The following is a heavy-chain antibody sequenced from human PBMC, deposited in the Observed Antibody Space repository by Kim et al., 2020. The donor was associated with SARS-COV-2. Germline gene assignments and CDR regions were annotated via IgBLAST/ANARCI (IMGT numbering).Heavy chain of an antibody. Sequence: YYLDSVKGRFTISRDNDKSSVYLQMNGLRAEDAAVYYCAIGGYGSSWYWRHWGQGTLVTVSS. J-gene: IGHJ4*02. CDR3: AIGGYGSSWYWRH. V-gene: IGHV3-7*03. D-gene: IGHD6-13*01.